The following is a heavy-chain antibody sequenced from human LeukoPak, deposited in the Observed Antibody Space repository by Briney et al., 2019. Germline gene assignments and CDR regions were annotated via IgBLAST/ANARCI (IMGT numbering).Heavy chain of an antibody. CDR1: GGSISSSSYY. D-gene: IGHD6-13*01. V-gene: IGHV4-39*01. Sequence: SETLSLTCTVSGGSISSSSYYWGWIRQPPGKGLEWIGSIYYSGSTYYNPSLKSRVTISVDTSKNQFSLKLSSVTAADTAVYYCARHDPRDGSSWYGPYYYGMDVWGQGTTVPVSS. CDR2: IYYSGST. J-gene: IGHJ6*02. CDR3: ARHDPRDGSSWYGPYYYGMDV.